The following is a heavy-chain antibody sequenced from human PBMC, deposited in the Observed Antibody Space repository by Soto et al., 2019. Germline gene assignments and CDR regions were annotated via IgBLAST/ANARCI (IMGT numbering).Heavy chain of an antibody. J-gene: IGHJ2*01. Sequence: QVQLVESGGGVDQPGRSLRLSCAASGFTFSSYGMHWVRQAPGKRLEWVAVISYDGSTQYYADSVKGRFTSSRDNSTNTLYLQMNSLRAEDTTVDYFAKAPNRYYYFDLWGSGTLVTVSS. CDR3: AKAPNRYYYFDL. CDR1: GFTFSSYG. CDR2: ISYDGSTQ. D-gene: IGHD1-26*01. V-gene: IGHV3-30*18.